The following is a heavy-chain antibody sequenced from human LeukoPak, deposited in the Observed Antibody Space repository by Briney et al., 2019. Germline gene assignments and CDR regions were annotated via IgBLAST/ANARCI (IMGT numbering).Heavy chain of an antibody. Sequence: PSETLSLTCTVSGGSISSYCWSWIRQPPGKGLEWIGYIYYSGSTNYNPSLKSRVTISVDTSKNQFSLKLSSVTAADTAVYYCARRAPSPYYYDSSGPYYFDYWGQGTLVTVSS. J-gene: IGHJ4*02. V-gene: IGHV4-59*08. CDR2: IYYSGST. CDR3: ARRAPSPYYYDSSGPYYFDY. D-gene: IGHD3-22*01. CDR1: GGSISSYC.